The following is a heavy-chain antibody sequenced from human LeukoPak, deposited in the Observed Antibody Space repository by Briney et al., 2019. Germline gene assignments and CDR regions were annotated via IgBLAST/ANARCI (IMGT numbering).Heavy chain of an antibody. D-gene: IGHD3-10*01. V-gene: IGHV3-7*02. CDR1: GFTFSSYW. Sequence: GGSLRLSCAASGFTFSSYWMSWVRQAPGKGLEWVANIKQDGSEKYYVDSVKGRFTISRDNAKNSLYLQMNSLRAEDTAVYYCATAGAEVLLWFGEFGSFDYWGQGTLVTVSS. CDR2: IKQDGSEK. CDR3: ATAGAEVLLWFGEFGSFDY. J-gene: IGHJ4*02.